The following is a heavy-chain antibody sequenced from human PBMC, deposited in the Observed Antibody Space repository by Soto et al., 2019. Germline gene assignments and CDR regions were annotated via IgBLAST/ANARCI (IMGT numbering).Heavy chain of an antibody. V-gene: IGHV3-30-3*01. J-gene: IGHJ4*02. CDR2: ISYDGSNK. CDR1: GFTFSSYA. D-gene: IGHD3-10*01. Sequence: QVQLVESGGGVVQPGRSLRLSCAASGFTFSSYAMHWVRQAPGKGLEWVAVISYDGSNKYYADSVKGRFTISRDNSKNTLYLQMNSLRAEDTAVYYCARELTRGEDYWGQGTLVTVSS. CDR3: ARELTRGEDY.